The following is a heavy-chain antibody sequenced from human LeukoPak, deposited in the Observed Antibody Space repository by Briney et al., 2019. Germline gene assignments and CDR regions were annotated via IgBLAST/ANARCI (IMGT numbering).Heavy chain of an antibody. J-gene: IGHJ4*02. Sequence: SETLSLTCAVYGGSFSGYYWSWIRQPPGKGLEWIGYIYYSGSTNYNPSLKSRVTISVDTSKNQFSLKLSSVTAADTAVYYCASSLGEGVDYWGQGTLVTVSS. D-gene: IGHD3-10*01. CDR2: IYYSGST. V-gene: IGHV4-59*01. CDR1: GGSFSGYY. CDR3: ASSLGEGVDY.